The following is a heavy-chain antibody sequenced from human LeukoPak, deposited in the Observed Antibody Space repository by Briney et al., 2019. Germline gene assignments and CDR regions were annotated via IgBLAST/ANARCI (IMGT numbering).Heavy chain of an antibody. CDR1: GFTFSSYG. V-gene: IGHV3-30*03. D-gene: IGHD4-11*01. Sequence: GGSLRLSCAASGFTFSSYGMHWVRQAPGKGLEWVAVISYDGSNKYYADSVKGRFTISRDNAKNSLYLQMNSLRAEDTAVYYCARDSLGLQPSLDYWGQGTLVTVSS. CDR3: ARDSLGLQPSLDY. J-gene: IGHJ4*02. CDR2: ISYDGSNK.